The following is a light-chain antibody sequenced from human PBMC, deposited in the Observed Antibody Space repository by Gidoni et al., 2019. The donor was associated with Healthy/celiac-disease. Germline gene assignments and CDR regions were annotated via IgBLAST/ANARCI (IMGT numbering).Light chain of an antibody. Sequence: DIQMTQSPSSLSASVGDRVTITCRESQSISTYLNRYQQRPGKAPKLLIYAASSVQGGVPSRFSGRVSGTDFTLTSSSLQPEYFATYCYQQSYSTPRTFGQGTKVEIK. V-gene: IGKV1-39*01. CDR1: QSISTY. CDR2: AAS. CDR3: QQSYSTPRT. J-gene: IGKJ1*01.